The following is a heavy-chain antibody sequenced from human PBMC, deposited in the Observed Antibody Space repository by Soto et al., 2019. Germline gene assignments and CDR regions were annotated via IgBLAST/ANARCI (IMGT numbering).Heavy chain of an antibody. V-gene: IGHV3-30*18. CDR3: AKDYYDFWSGPPDYMDV. Sequence: HPGGSLRLSCAASGFTFSSYGMHWVRQAPGKGLEWVAVISYDGSNKYYADSVKGRFTISRDNSKNTLYLQMNSLRAEDTAVYYCAKDYYDFWSGPPDYMDVWGKGTTVTVSS. J-gene: IGHJ6*03. D-gene: IGHD3-3*01. CDR1: GFTFSSYG. CDR2: ISYDGSNK.